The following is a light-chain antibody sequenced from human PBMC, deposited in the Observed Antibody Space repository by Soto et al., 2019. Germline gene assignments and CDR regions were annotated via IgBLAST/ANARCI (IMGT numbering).Light chain of an antibody. CDR3: GSYTTRSTWV. Sequence: QSALTQPASVSGSPGQSITISCTGTSRDVGPYNCVSWYQQHPDKAPRLMIYDVSNRPSGDSNHFSGSKSGNTASLTISGLQAEDEADYYCGSYTTRSTWVFGGGTKLTVL. V-gene: IGLV2-14*01. CDR1: SRDVGPYNC. J-gene: IGLJ3*02. CDR2: DVS.